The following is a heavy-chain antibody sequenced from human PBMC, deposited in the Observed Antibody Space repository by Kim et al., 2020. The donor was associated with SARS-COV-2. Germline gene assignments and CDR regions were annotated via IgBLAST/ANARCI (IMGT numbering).Heavy chain of an antibody. CDR1: GFTFSSYG. CDR3: AKDLNSSGYLSGNCDY. J-gene: IGHJ4*02. D-gene: IGHD3-22*01. CDR2: ISYDGSNK. Sequence: GGSLRLSCAVSGFTFSSYGMHWVRQAPGKGLEWVAVISYDGSNKYYADSVKGRFTISRDNSKNTLYLQMNSLRAEDTAVYYCAKDLNSSGYLSGNCDYWGQGALVTVSS. V-gene: IGHV3-30*18.